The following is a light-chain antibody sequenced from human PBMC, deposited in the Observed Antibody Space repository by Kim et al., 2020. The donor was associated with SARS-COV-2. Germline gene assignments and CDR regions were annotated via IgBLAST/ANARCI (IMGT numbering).Light chain of an antibody. V-gene: IGLV2-14*01. Sequence: QSVVTQPASVSGSPGQSITISCTGTSSDIGSYNYVSWYQQHPGKAPKLMIYDVSERPSGVSNRFSGSKSDNTASLTISGLQADDEADYYCCSYTNSNTLLFGGGTKVTVL. CDR3: CSYTNSNTLL. CDR2: DVS. J-gene: IGLJ2*01. CDR1: SSDIGSYNY.